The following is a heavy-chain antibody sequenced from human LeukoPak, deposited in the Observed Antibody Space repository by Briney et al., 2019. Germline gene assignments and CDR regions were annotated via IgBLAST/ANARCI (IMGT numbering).Heavy chain of an antibody. CDR1: GFTFSSYS. J-gene: IGHJ6*03. CDR3: ARQVAGEGHYYMDV. D-gene: IGHD2-15*01. CDR2: ISSSSNYI. Sequence: GGSLRLSCAASGFTFSSYSMSWVRQAPGKGLEWVSSISSSSNYIYYADSVKGRFTISRDNAKNSLYLQMNSLRAEDTAVYYCARQVAGEGHYYMDVWGKGTTVTVSS. V-gene: IGHV3-21*01.